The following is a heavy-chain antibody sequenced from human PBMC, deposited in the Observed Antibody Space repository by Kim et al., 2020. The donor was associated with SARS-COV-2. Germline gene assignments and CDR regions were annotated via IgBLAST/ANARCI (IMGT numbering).Heavy chain of an antibody. J-gene: IGHJ6*02. CDR1: GYTFTSYY. Sequence: ASVKVSCKASGYTFTSYYMHWVRQAPGQGLEWMGIINPSGGSTSYAQKFQGRVTMTRDTSTSTVYMELSSLRSEDTAVYYCARVGLPAERGGYYYGMDVWGQGTTVTVSS. CDR3: ARVGLPAERGGYYYGMDV. V-gene: IGHV1-46*01. CDR2: INPSGGST. D-gene: IGHD2-2*01.